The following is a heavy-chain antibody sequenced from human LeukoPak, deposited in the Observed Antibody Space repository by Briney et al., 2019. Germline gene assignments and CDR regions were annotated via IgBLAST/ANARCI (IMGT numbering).Heavy chain of an antibody. J-gene: IGHJ5*02. CDR1: GYGFSDVY. CDR2: INPRSGAT. V-gene: IGHV1-2*02. CDR3: ATSSTVTHSRDP. Sequence: ASVTLSCTASGYGFSDVYFNWVRQAPGQGLEWMGCINPRSGATNYAQRVQGRVSMDASFDTAYMELSRLTSDDTAVYYCATSSTVTHSRDPWGQGTLVTVSS. D-gene: IGHD4-11*01.